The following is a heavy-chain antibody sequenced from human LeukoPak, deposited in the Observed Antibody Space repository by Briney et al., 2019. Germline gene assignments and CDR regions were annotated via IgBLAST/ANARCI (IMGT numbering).Heavy chain of an antibody. V-gene: IGHV3-30*03. D-gene: IGHD5-12*01. J-gene: IGHJ4*02. Sequence: GGSLRLSCAASGFTFSSYGMHWVRQAPGKGLEWVAVISYDGSNKYYADSVKGRFTISRDNSKNTLYLQMNSLRAEDTAVYYCARSGYDFDISAYYFDYWGQRTLVTVSS. CDR1: GFTFSSYG. CDR2: ISYDGSNK. CDR3: ARSGYDFDISAYYFDY.